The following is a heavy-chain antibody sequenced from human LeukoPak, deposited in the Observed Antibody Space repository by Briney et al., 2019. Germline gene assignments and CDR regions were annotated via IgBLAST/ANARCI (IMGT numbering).Heavy chain of an antibody. J-gene: IGHJ4*02. CDR2: IYPGDSDT. CDR3: ARIGSSGYYQTHPDY. V-gene: IGHV5-51*01. CDR1: GYSFTSYW. D-gene: IGHD3-22*01. Sequence: GESLKISCKGSGYSFTSYWIGWVRQMPGRGLEWMAIIYPGDSDTRYSPSFQGQVTISADKSISTAYLQWSSLKASDTAMYYCARIGSSGYYQTHPDYWGQGTPVTVSS.